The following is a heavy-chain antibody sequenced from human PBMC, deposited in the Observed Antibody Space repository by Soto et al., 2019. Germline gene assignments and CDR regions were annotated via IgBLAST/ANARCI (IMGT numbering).Heavy chain of an antibody. V-gene: IGHV4-31*03. J-gene: IGHJ5*01. CDR2: IYYSEST. D-gene: IGHD6-13*01. CDR3: AGRIPAAGTVSGFES. CDR1: GGSISSRAYY. Sequence: TLSLASTVSGGSISSRAYYLSWLRQHPAKGLEWIGYIYYSESTYYNPTLKSRVTISIDPSKTQFSLKLSSVTAAATAVYYCAGRIPAAGTVSGFESGGQGTRETVS.